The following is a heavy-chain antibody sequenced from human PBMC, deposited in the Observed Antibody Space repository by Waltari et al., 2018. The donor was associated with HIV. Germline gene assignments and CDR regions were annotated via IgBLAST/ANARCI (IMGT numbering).Heavy chain of an antibody. CDR3: ARDSPQDGYKYIFFQH. J-gene: IGHJ1*01. CDR2: ISSYNGNT. D-gene: IGHD5-12*01. V-gene: IGHV1-18*01. Sequence: QVHLVQSGAEVKRPGASVKVSCKASGYTFTSYGISWVRPAPGQGLEWMGWISSYNGNTNYVQKFQGRVTMTTDTSTSTAYMELRSLRSDDTAVYYCARDSPQDGYKYIFFQHWGQGTLVTVSS. CDR1: GYTFTSYG.